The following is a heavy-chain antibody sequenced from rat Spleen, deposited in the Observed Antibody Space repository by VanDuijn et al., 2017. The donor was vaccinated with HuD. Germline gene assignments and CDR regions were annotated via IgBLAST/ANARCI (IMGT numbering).Heavy chain of an antibody. V-gene: IGHV5-20*01. J-gene: IGHJ2*01. CDR1: GFTFSDYY. Sequence: EVQLVESGGGLVQPGGSLKLSCAASGFTFSDYYMAWVRQAPTKGLEWVATISSDGGRNFYRDSVKGRFTVSRDNTRDTLYLQMNSLRSEDTATYDGTRGNYGPDYWGQGVMVTVSS. CDR3: TRGNYGPDY. CDR2: ISSDGGRN. D-gene: IGHD1-11*01.